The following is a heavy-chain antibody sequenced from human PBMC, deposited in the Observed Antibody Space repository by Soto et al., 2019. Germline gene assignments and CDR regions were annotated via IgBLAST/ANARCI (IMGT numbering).Heavy chain of an antibody. Sequence: LLRLCCAAVEGNCGGYAVSWIRQATGKGLEWVSAISGSGGSTYYADSVKGRFTISRDNSKNTLYLQMNSLRAEDTAVYYCAKDTYQYSSSWYFDYCGQGTLVTGSS. CDR2: ISGSGGST. V-gene: IGHV3-23*01. D-gene: IGHD6-13*01. J-gene: IGHJ4*02. CDR1: EGNCGGYA. CDR3: AKDTYQYSSSWYFDY.